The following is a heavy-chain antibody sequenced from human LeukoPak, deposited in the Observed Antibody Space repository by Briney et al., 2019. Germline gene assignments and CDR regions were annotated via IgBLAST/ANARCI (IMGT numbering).Heavy chain of an antibody. CDR1: GYSISSGYY. J-gene: IGHJ3*02. Sequence: SETLSLTCTVSGYSISSGYYWGWIRQPPGKGLEWIGNFYHSGGPYYTPSLKSRVTISVDTSRNQFSLILSSVTAADTAVYYRARGGGFLESLCADAFDIWGQGTMVTVSS. CDR3: ARGGGFLESLCADAFDI. D-gene: IGHD3-3*01. CDR2: FYHSGGP. V-gene: IGHV4-38-2*02.